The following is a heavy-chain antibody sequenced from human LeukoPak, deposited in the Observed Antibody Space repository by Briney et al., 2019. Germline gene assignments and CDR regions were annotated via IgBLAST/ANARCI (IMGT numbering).Heavy chain of an antibody. V-gene: IGHV4-59*01. D-gene: IGHD1-26*01. J-gene: IGHJ4*02. CDR2: IYYTGST. Sequence: SETLSLTCTVSGGTISSYYWSWIRQPPGKGLEYIGYIYYTGSTNYNPSLKSRVTISLDTSKNQFSPKLSSVTAADTAIYYCSRGGPGATILDYWGQGTLVTVSS. CDR3: SRGGPGATILDY. CDR1: GGTISSYY.